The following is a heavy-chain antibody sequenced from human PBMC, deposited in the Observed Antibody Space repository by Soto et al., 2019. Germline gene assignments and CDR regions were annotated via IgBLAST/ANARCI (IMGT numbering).Heavy chain of an antibody. CDR3: AIWSSWNPLYYHGMDV. D-gene: IGHD1-20*01. Sequence: SVKVSCKVSGGAFTNYSLNCVRHAPGQGLEWLGGIIPLHNTSNYSLKFLGRGSITADISSSTVYMHLSGLTSDDTATYYCAIWSSWNPLYYHGMDVWSQGTTVTVSS. CDR1: GGAFTNYS. J-gene: IGHJ6*02. V-gene: IGHV1-69*08. CDR2: IIPLHNTS.